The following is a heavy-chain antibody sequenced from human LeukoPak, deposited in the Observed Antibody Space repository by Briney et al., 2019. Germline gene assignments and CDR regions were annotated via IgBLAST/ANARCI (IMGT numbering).Heavy chain of an antibody. J-gene: IGHJ5*02. CDR2: IVASGST. V-gene: IGHV3-23*01. CDR3: LPYGSGST. Sequence: GGSLRLSCTASGFTFSNNGMTWVRQAPRKGLEWVSAIVASGSTFTADPVKGRFTISRDGSKNTVYLQMNTLRVEDTAICYCLPYGSGSTWGQGTLVTVSS. D-gene: IGHD3-10*01. CDR1: GFTFSNNG.